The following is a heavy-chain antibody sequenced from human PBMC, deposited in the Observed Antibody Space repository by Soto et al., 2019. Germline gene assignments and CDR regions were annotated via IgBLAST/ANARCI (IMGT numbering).Heavy chain of an antibody. J-gene: IGHJ6*02. CDR2: IIPIFGTA. D-gene: IGHD2-2*01. V-gene: IGHV1-69*13. CDR1: GGTFSSYA. CDR3: ARRAGDKGYCSSTSCQKAYYYYGMDV. Sequence: SVKVSCKASGGTFSSYAISWVRQAPGQGLEWMGGIIPIFGTANYAQKFQGRVTITADESTSTAYMELSSLRSEDTAVYYCARRAGDKGYCSSTSCQKAYYYYGMDVWGQGTTVTVSS.